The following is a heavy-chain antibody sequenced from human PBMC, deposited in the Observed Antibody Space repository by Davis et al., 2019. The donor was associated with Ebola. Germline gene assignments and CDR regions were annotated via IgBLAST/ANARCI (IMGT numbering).Heavy chain of an antibody. CDR3: ASQQWLVARPEEYYYYYGMDV. D-gene: IGHD6-19*01. CDR1: GFTVSSNY. Sequence: GESLKISCAASGFTVSSNYMSWVRQAPGKGLEWVSVIYSGGSTYYADSVKGRFTISRDNSKNTLYLQMNSLRAEDTAVYYCASQQWLVARPEEYYYYYGMDVWGQGTTVTVSS. J-gene: IGHJ6*02. V-gene: IGHV3-53*01. CDR2: IYSGGST.